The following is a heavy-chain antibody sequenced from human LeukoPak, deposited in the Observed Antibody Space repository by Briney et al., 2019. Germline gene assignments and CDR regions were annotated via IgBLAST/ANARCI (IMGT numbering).Heavy chain of an antibody. Sequence: GGSLRLSCVASGFTFSSYSMNWVRQAPGKGLEWVSSISSSSSYIYYADSVKGRSTISRDNAKNSLYLQMNSLRAEDTAVYYCARAGGLYCSSTSCYPYYFDYWGQGTLVTVSS. D-gene: IGHD2-2*01. CDR1: GFTFSSYS. V-gene: IGHV3-21*01. CDR2: ISSSSSYI. J-gene: IGHJ4*02. CDR3: ARAGGLYCSSTSCYPYYFDY.